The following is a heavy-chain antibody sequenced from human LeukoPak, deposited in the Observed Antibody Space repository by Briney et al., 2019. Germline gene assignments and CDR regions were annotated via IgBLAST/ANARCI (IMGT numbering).Heavy chain of an antibody. Sequence: ASVKVSCRASGSTFNTYGISWVRPAPGQGLEWMGWISTYNGDTNYVQNLQGRVTMTTDTSTSTAYMELMSLRSDDTAVYYCLRDALRPRLTPDYWGQGTLVTVSS. CDR2: ISTYNGDT. CDR1: GSTFNTYG. J-gene: IGHJ4*02. V-gene: IGHV1-18*01. D-gene: IGHD2-15*01. CDR3: LRDALRPRLTPDY.